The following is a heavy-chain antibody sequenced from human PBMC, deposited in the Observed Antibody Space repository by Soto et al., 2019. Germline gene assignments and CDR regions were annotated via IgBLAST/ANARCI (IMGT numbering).Heavy chain of an antibody. CDR3: AKDSRGGYDYVWGSCMDV. Sequence: PGGSLRLSCAASGFTFSSYAMSWVRQPPGKGLEWVSAISGSGGSTYYADSVKGRFTISRDNSKNTLYLQMNSLRAEDTAVYYCAKDSRGGYDYVWGSCMDVWGQGTTVTVSS. CDR2: ISGSGGST. V-gene: IGHV3-23*01. CDR1: GFTFSSYA. D-gene: IGHD3-16*01. J-gene: IGHJ6*02.